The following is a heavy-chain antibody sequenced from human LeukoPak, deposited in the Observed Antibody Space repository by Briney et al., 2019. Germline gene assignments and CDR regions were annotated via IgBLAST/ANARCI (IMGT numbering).Heavy chain of an antibody. J-gene: IGHJ5*02. V-gene: IGHV3-23*01. CDR2: IGNSGTI. Sequence: QPGGSLRLSCASYGFTFTNSAMSWVRQAPGKGLEWVAAIGNSGTIYYADSVKGRFTISRDNSKNTLFLQMTSPRAEDTAVYYCAKKRAVITDNWFDPWGQGTLVTVSS. CDR3: AKKRAVITDNWFDP. D-gene: IGHD3-10*01. CDR1: GFTFTNSA.